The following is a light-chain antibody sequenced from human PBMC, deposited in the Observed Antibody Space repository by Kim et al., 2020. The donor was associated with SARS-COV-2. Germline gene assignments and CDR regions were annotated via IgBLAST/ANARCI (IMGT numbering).Light chain of an antibody. Sequence: GGTVTLTCAFRTGASNSGYYPNWFQQKPGQAPRSLINSTSNKHAWTPARFWGALLGGKAALTLSGVHPKDEAEYYGLLYYGGAQLVFDGGNKLTVL. CDR1: TGASNSGYY. CDR3: LLYYGGAQLV. V-gene: IGLV7-43*01. J-gene: IGLJ3*02. CDR2: STS.